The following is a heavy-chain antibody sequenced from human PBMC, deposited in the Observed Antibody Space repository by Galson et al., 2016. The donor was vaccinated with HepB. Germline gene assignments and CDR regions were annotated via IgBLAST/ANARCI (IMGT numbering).Heavy chain of an antibody. D-gene: IGHD6-19*01. CDR3: AKKSLVAGTATYVFDN. CDR2: ISDYGTNI. V-gene: IGHV3-30-3*02. CDR1: GLTFSKYA. Sequence: SLRLSCAMSGLTFSKYAMQWVRQAPGKGLEWVAVISDYGTNINYADSVTGRFTISRDNSKNTLYLQMNSLGADDTAVYYCAKKSLVAGTATYVFDNWGQGTLVTVSS. J-gene: IGHJ4*02.